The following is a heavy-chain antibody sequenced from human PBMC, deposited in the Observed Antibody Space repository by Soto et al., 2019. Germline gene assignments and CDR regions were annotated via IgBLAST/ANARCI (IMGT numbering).Heavy chain of an antibody. CDR3: ASSYGSGYRAFDY. CDR2: INPILSMS. V-gene: IGHV1-69*02. D-gene: IGHD3-10*01. CDR1: GDTFTFYS. J-gene: IGHJ4*02. Sequence: QVQLVQSGAEVKRPGSLVKVSCKASGDTFTFYSINWVRQAPGLGLEWMGRINPILSMSNYAQRFQGRVTMTADKSTSTAYMELSNLRSEDTAIYYCASSYGSGYRAFDYWGQGALVTVSS.